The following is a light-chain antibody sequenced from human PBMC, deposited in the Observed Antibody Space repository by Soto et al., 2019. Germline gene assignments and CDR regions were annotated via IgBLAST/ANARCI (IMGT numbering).Light chain of an antibody. CDR3: SSFGGSNHVV. Sequence: QSALTQPPSASGSPGQSVTISCTGTSSDVGGYNYVSWYQQHQGKAPKRIIYEVSKRPSGVPDHFSGSKSGNTASLTVSGHQADEEADYYCSSFGGSNHVVFGGGTKVTV. CDR2: EVS. CDR1: SSDVGGYNY. V-gene: IGLV2-8*01. J-gene: IGLJ2*01.